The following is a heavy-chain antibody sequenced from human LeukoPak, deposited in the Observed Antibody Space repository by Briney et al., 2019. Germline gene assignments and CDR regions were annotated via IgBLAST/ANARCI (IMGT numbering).Heavy chain of an antibody. CDR3: ARGRVSSSSWQSVYYYYLYMDV. CDR1: GDSISSYY. CDR2: IYYSGST. V-gene: IGHV4-59*01. J-gene: IGHJ6*03. D-gene: IGHD6-13*01. Sequence: SETLSLTCTVSGDSISSYYWSWIRQPPGKGLEWIGHIYYSGSTNYNPSLKSRVTISRDTSTNHFSLKLSSVTAADTAVYFCARGRVSSSSWQSVYYYYLYMDVWGKGSTVTVSS.